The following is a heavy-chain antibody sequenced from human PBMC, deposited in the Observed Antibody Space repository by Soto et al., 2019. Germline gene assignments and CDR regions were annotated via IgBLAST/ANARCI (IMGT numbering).Heavy chain of an antibody. J-gene: IGHJ3*02. CDR1: GYSFTSYW. CDR3: ARRAVLEWLEYDAFDI. V-gene: IGHV5-51*01. CDR2: IYPGDSDT. D-gene: IGHD3-3*01. Sequence: PGESLKISCKGSGYSFTSYWIGWVRQMPGKGLEWMGIIYPGDSDTRYSPSFQGQVTISADKSISTAYLQWSSLKASDTAMYYCARRAVLEWLEYDAFDIWGQGTMVTVSS.